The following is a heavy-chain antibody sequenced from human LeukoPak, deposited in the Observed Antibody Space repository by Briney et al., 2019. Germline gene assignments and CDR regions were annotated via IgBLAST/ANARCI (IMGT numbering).Heavy chain of an antibody. Sequence: ESGPTLLKPTRTLTLTCTFSGFSLSTSGVGVGWIRQPPGKAPEWLALIYWDDDKRYSPSLKSRLTITKDTSKNQVVLTMTNVDPLDTATYYCANRRGTSGWSEGYFDYWGQGTLVTVSS. J-gene: IGHJ4*02. V-gene: IGHV2-5*02. CDR2: IYWDDDK. D-gene: IGHD6-19*01. CDR3: ANRRGTSGWSEGYFDY. CDR1: GFSLSTSGVG.